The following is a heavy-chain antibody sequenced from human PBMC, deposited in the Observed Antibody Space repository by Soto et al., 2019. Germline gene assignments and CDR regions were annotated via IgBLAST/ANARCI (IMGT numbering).Heavy chain of an antibody. Sequence: LRLSCAASGFTFSSYAMHWVRQAPGKGLEWVAVISYDGSNKYYADSVKGRFTISRDNSKNTLYLQMNSLRAEDTAVYYCARDESPFGGNWFDPWGQGTLVTVSS. CDR2: ISYDGSNK. D-gene: IGHD3-10*01. CDR3: ARDESPFGGNWFDP. V-gene: IGHV3-30-3*01. CDR1: GFTFSSYA. J-gene: IGHJ5*02.